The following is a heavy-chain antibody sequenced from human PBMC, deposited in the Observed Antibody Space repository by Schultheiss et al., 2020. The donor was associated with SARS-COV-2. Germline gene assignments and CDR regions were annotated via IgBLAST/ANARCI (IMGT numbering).Heavy chain of an antibody. V-gene: IGHV3-23*01. D-gene: IGHD3-9*01. CDR3: AKDLRRITIFSGGYYGMDV. CDR1: GFTFSSYW. Sequence: GESLKISCAASGFTFSSYWMHWVRQAPGKGLEWVSAISGSGGSTYYADSVKGRFTISRDNSKNTLYLQMNSLRAEDTAVYYCAKDLRRITIFSGGYYGMDVGGQGTTVTVSS. J-gene: IGHJ6*02. CDR2: ISGSGGST.